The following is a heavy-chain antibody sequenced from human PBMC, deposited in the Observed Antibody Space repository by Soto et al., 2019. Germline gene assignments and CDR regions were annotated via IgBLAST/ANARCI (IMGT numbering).Heavy chain of an antibody. J-gene: IGHJ6*02. CDR2: TYYRSKWYY. V-gene: IGHV6-1*01. Sequence: PSQTLSLTCAITGDSVSSNSAGWSWVRQSPSRGLEWLGRTYYRSKWYYEYAVSVRGRITINPDTSKNQYSLQLNSVTPEDTAVYYCATELVQSLYYYYGMDVWGQGTTVTVSS. CDR1: GDSVSSNSAG. CDR3: ATELVQSLYYYYGMDV. D-gene: IGHD6-6*01.